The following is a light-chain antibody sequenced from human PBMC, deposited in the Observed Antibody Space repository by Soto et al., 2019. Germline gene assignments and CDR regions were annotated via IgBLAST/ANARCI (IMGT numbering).Light chain of an antibody. Sequence: EILLTQSPATLSLSPGERATLSCGASQSVRSNYLAWYQQKPGLAPRLLIYDASIRATGIPDRFSGSGSGTDFTLTISRLEPEDFALYYCQQYGSSPITFGQGTRLEIK. CDR2: DAS. CDR3: QQYGSSPIT. J-gene: IGKJ5*01. V-gene: IGKV3D-20*01. CDR1: QSVRSNY.